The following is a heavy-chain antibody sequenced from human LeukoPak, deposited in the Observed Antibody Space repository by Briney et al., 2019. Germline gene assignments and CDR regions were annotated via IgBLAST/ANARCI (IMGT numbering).Heavy chain of an antibody. J-gene: IGHJ4*02. CDR1: GFTFSNYA. V-gene: IGHV3-23*01. CDR3: AKWGDYDVLTGYYVPDY. CDR2: ILGSGGST. Sequence: GGSLRLSCAASGFTFSNYAMSWVRQAPGKGLEWFSAILGSGGSTYYADSVKGRFTVSRDNSKSTLYLQMNSLRAEDTALYYCAKWGDYDVLTGYYVPDYWGQGTLVTVSS. D-gene: IGHD3-9*01.